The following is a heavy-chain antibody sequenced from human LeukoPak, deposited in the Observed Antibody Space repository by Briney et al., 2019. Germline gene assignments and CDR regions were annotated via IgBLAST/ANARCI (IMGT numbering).Heavy chain of an antibody. Sequence: PGGSLRLSCAASGFTFSSYAMSWVRQAPGKGLEWVSSISGSEGSTYYADSVKGRFTISRDNSKNTLYLQMNSMRAEDTAVYYRAKLHRGYYPATFYWGKGTLVTVSS. D-gene: IGHD3-22*01. V-gene: IGHV3-23*01. J-gene: IGHJ4*02. CDR1: GFTFSSYA. CDR3: AKLHRGYYPATFY. CDR2: ISGSEGST.